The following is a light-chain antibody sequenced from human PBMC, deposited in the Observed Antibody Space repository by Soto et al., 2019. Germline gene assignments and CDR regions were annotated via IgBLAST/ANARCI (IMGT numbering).Light chain of an antibody. CDR2: AAS. J-gene: IGKJ2*01. Sequence: DIQMTQSPSSLSASVGDRVTITCRASQGISNYLAWYQQKPGKVPKLLIYAASTLQSGVPSRFSGSGSGTDFTLTTSSLHPEGVATHYCQKYNSAPYTFGQGTKLEIK. CDR1: QGISNY. CDR3: QKYNSAPYT. V-gene: IGKV1-27*01.